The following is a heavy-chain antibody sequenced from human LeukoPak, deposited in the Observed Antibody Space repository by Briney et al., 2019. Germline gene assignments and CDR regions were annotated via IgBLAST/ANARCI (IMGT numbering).Heavy chain of an antibody. J-gene: IGHJ4*02. V-gene: IGHV3-48*01. D-gene: IGHD4-17*01. CDR3: ARQRAGFTVTTSDY. Sequence: GGSLRLSCAASGFIFTSYSMNWVRQAPGKGLEWVSYISSSSSTIYYAGSVKGRFTISRDNAKNSLYLQMNSLRAEDTAVYYCARQRAGFTVTTSDYWGQGTLVTVSS. CDR2: ISSSSSTI. CDR1: GFIFTSYS.